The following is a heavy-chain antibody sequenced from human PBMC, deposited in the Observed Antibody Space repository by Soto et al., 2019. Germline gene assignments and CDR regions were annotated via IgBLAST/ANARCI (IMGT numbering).Heavy chain of an antibody. D-gene: IGHD6-13*01. Sequence: SETLSLTCTVSGGSISSGDYYWSWIHQPPGKGLEWIGYIYYSGSTYYNPSLKSRVTISVDTSKNQFSLKLSSVTATDTAVYYCAREGAAAGTGWFDPWGQGTLVTVSS. CDR1: GGSISSGDYY. J-gene: IGHJ5*02. CDR2: IYYSGST. V-gene: IGHV4-30-4*01. CDR3: AREGAAAGTGWFDP.